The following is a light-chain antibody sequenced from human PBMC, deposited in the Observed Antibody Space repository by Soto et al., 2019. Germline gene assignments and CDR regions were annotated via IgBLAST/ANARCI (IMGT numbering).Light chain of an antibody. CDR2: GAS. Sequence: DFQMTQSPSSVSASVGDRVTITCRASQGLGVWLGWYQQKPGKAPQLLIFGASGLQTGVPSRFSGSGSGTDFTLTISSLQPEDFATYYCQQAYSFPLTFGGGTKVEIK. CDR1: QGLGVW. J-gene: IGKJ4*01. V-gene: IGKV1-12*01. CDR3: QQAYSFPLT.